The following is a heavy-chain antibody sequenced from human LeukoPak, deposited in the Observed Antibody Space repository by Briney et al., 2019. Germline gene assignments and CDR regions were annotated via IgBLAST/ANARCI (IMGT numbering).Heavy chain of an antibody. CDR1: GFTVSSNY. CDR3: ARIFYYGSGNNWFDP. D-gene: IGHD3-10*01. Sequence: GGSLRLSCAASGFTVSSNYMSWVRQAPGKGLEWVSVIYRGGSKDYGDSVKGRFTISRDNSKNTLYLQRNSLRAEDTATYYCARIFYYGSGNNWFDPWGQGTLVTVSS. CDR2: IYRGGSK. V-gene: IGHV3-53*01. J-gene: IGHJ5*02.